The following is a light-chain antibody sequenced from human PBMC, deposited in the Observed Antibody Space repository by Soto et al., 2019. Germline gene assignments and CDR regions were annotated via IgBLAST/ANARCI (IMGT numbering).Light chain of an antibody. CDR1: QGISSA. CDR2: GAS. J-gene: IGKJ5*01. CDR3: QHFNGYPRT. Sequence: AIRLTQSPSSLSASIGDRVTITCRASQGISSALAWYQQKPGKAPSLLIYGASTLESGVPSSFSGSGSGTEFTLTISSLQPEDFATYYCQHFNGYPRTFGQGTRLEIK. V-gene: IGKV1-13*02.